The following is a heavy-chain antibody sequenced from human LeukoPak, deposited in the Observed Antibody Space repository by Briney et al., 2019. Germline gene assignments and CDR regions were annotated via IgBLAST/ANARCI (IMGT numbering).Heavy chain of an antibody. CDR3: AKELSITIFGVAPPDAFDI. V-gene: IGHV3-23*01. CDR1: GFTFSSYA. J-gene: IGHJ3*02. Sequence: PGGSLRLSCAASGFTFSSYAMSWVRQAPGKGLEWVSAISGSGGSTYYADSVKGRFTISRDNSKNTLYLQMNSLRAEDTAVYYCAKELSITIFGVAPPDAFDIWGQGTMVTVSS. D-gene: IGHD3-3*01. CDR2: ISGSGGST.